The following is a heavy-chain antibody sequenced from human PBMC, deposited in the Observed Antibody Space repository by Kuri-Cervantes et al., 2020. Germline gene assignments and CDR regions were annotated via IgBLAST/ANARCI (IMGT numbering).Heavy chain of an antibody. CDR2: KNPYGSEI. V-gene: IGHV3-7*01. D-gene: IGHD5-18*01. Sequence: LTCAASGFTFSSSWMTWVRQAPGKGLEWVTNKNPYGSEINYVDSVRGRFTISRDNAKISLYLQMNNLRAEDTAVYYCARGRGYSTFDYWGQGILVTVSS. CDR3: ARGRGYSTFDY. CDR1: GFTFSSSW. J-gene: IGHJ4*02.